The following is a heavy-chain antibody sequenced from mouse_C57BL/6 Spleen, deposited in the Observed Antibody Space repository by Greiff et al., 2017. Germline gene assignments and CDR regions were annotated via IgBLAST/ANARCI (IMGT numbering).Heavy chain of an antibody. D-gene: IGHD1-1*01. CDR2: ISDGGSYT. CDR1: GFTFSSYA. CDR3: ARDGATTVVASYYYAMDY. J-gene: IGHJ4*01. V-gene: IGHV5-4*01. Sequence: EVQVVESGGGLVKPGGSLKLSCAASGFTFSSYAMSWVRQTPEKRLEWVATISDGGSYTYYPDNVKGRFTISRDNAKNNLYLQMSHLKSEDTAMYYCARDGATTVVASYYYAMDYWGQGTSVTVSS.